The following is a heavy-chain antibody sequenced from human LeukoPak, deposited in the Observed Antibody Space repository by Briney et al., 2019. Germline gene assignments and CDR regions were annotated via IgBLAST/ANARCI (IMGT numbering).Heavy chain of an antibody. CDR1: GGSISSYY. V-gene: IGHV4-59*08. J-gene: IGHJ4*02. CDR3: ARTGAAMVYYFDY. CDR2: IYYSGST. D-gene: IGHD5-18*01. Sequence: SETLSLTCTVSGGSISSYYWSWIRQPPGKRLEWIGYIYYSGSTNYNPSLKSRVTISVDTSKNQFSLKLSSVTAADTAVYYCARTGAAMVYYFDYWGQGTLVTVSS.